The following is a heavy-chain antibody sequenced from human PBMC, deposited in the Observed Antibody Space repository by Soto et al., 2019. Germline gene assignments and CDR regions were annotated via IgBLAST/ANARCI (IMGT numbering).Heavy chain of an antibody. CDR1: GSTFTNND. CDR3: ASVYSNSRGYYYYGMDG. V-gene: IGHV1-8*01. CDR2: MNPTRGHT. J-gene: IGHJ6*02. D-gene: IGHD4-4*01. Sequence: CRDSGSTFTNNDLTRVRQPHGHGLARMGWMNPTRGHTGYAQKFLGRVTMTRDTFISIAYMERSSLRSEDTAVWYGASVYSNSRGYYYYGMDGWGHGTTVIVSS.